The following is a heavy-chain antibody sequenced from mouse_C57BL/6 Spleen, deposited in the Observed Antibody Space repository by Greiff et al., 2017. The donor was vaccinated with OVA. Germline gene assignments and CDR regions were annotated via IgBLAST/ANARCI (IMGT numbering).Heavy chain of an antibody. CDR3: ATMITTGFDY. J-gene: IGHJ2*01. CDR1: GYTFTDYY. Sequence: LVESGAELVRPGASVKLSCKASGYTFTDYYINWVKQRPGQGLEWIARIYPGSGNTYYNEKFKGKATLTAEKSSSTAYMQLSSLTSEDSAVYFCATMITTGFDYWGQGTTLTVSS. D-gene: IGHD2-4*01. V-gene: IGHV1-76*01. CDR2: IYPGSGNT.